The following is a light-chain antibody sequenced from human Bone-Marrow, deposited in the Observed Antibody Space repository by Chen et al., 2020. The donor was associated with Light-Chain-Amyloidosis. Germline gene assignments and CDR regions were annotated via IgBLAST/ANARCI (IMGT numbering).Light chain of an antibody. J-gene: IGLJ3*02. CDR2: DDS. CDR3: QVWDRSSDRPV. CDR1: NIGSTS. V-gene: IGLV3-21*02. Sequence: YVLPQTSSVSVAPGQTATIACGGNNIGSTSVHWYQQTPGQAPLLVVYDDSDRPSGIPERLSGSNSGNTATLTISRVEAGDEADYYCQVWDRSSDRPVFGGGTKLTVL.